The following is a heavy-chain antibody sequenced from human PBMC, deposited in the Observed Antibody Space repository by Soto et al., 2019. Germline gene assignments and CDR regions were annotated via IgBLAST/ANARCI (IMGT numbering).Heavy chain of an antibody. V-gene: IGHV4-59*02. Sequence: SETLSLPSNVSGKSGSPFYSSWIRRPPRKGLEWIGHAYYSGSTNHDQSLQSRVTIAVDMAKNQLSPRLTSVTAADTAVYYCARGTDYTQIASYHHGMDVWCRGRSVTVS. J-gene: IGHJ6*02. D-gene: IGHD4-4*01. CDR1: GKSGSPFY. CDR2: AYYSGST. CDR3: ARGTDYTQIASYHHGMDV.